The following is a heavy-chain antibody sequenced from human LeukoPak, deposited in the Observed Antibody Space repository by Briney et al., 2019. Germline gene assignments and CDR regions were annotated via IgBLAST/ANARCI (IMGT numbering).Heavy chain of an antibody. V-gene: IGHV4-39*07. CDR3: CGSGWFAGPFGY. CDR2: MHYSGST. D-gene: IGHD6-19*01. CDR1: GGSITKNGYY. Sequence: SEPLSLTCSVSGGSITKNGYYWGWICQSPETGLEWIGSMHYSGSTYYNPSLNSRVTISVDTSKNQFSLKLTSVTAADTAVYYCCGSGWFAGPFGYWGQGALVTVSS. J-gene: IGHJ4*02.